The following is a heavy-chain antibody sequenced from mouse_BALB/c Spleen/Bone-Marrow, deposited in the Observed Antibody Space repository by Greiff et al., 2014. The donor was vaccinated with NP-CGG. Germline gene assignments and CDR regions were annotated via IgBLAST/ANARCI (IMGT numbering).Heavy chain of an antibody. V-gene: IGHV1S41*01. J-gene: IGHJ4*01. D-gene: IGHD1-1*01. Sequence: DLVKPGASVKLSCKASGYTFTSYWINWVKQRPGQGLEWIGRIAPGSGNIYYNEKFKVKATQTVDASSSTAYIQLSSLSTEDSAVYFCARSYYVSSPYAMDYWGQGTSVTVSS. CDR3: ARSYYVSSPYAMDY. CDR2: IAPGSGNI. CDR1: GYTFTSYW.